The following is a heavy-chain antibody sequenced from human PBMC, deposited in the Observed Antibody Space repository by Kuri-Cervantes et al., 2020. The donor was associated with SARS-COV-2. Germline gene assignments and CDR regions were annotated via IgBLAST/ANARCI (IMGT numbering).Heavy chain of an antibody. Sequence: ASVKVSCKASGYTFTGYYMHWVRQAPGQGLEWMGWINPSSGGTNYAQKFQGWVTMTRDTSISTAYMELSRLRSDDTAVYYCAREALVDYDSSGYSYGMDVWGQGTTVTVSS. CDR2: INPSSGGT. CDR3: AREALVDYDSSGYSYGMDV. V-gene: IGHV1-2*04. D-gene: IGHD3-22*01. CDR1: GYTFTGYY. J-gene: IGHJ6*02.